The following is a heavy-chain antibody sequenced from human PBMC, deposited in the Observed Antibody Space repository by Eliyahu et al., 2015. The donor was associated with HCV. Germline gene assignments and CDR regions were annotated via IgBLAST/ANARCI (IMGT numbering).Heavy chain of an antibody. J-gene: IGHJ4*02. Sequence: EVHLVESGGGLVKPGGSLRLSCAASGFPFTSAWMSWVRQAPGKGLEWVGRIKSKTSGGTADYGAPMKGRFTLSRDDSKNTLYLQMNSLKTEDTAVYYCTTGSNFGVITGAEDYWGQGTLVTVSS. D-gene: IGHD3-3*02. CDR1: GFPFTSAW. CDR3: TTGSNFGVITGAEDY. V-gene: IGHV3-15*01. CDR2: IKSKTSGGTA.